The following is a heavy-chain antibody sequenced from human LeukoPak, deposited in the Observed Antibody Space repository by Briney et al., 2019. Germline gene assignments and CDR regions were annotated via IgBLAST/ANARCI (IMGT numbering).Heavy chain of an antibody. J-gene: IGHJ4*02. Sequence: PSETLSLTCTVSGGSISSYYWSWIRQPAGKGLGWIGRIYTSGSTNYNPSLKSRVTISVDTSKNQFSLKLSSVTAADTAVYYCARGYIAARPEHLDYWGQGTLVTVSS. CDR1: GGSISSYY. CDR3: ARGYIAARPEHLDY. V-gene: IGHV4-4*07. D-gene: IGHD6-6*01. CDR2: IYTSGST.